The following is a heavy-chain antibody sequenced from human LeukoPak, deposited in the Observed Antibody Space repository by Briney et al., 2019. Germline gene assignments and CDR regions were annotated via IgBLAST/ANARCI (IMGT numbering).Heavy chain of an antibody. CDR3: ARESSRYYGSGSYAFDI. CDR1: GFNFNTYW. CDR2: IKQDGSEK. J-gene: IGHJ3*02. V-gene: IGHV3-7*01. D-gene: IGHD3-10*01. Sequence: GGSLRLSCAASGFNFNTYWMSWVGQAPGKGLEWVANIKQDGSEKYYVDSVKGRFTISRDNAKNSQYLQMNSLRAEDTAVYYRARESSRYYGSGSYAFDIWGQGTMVTVSS.